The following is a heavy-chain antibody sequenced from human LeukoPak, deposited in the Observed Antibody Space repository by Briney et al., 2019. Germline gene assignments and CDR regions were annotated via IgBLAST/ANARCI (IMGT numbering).Heavy chain of an antibody. J-gene: IGHJ4*02. CDR3: ARQGPRDTGDYYSSFDS. CDR1: GFTFSSYA. D-gene: IGHD3-22*01. CDR2: CHYSGSA. Sequence: KPGGSLRFSCAASGFTFSSYAMTWIRQPPGKGLEWIGYCHYSGSANYNPSLKSRVTTSVDTSKDQFSLRLSSVTAADTAVYYCARQGPRDTGDYYSSFDSWGQGTLVTVSS. V-gene: IGHV4-59*08.